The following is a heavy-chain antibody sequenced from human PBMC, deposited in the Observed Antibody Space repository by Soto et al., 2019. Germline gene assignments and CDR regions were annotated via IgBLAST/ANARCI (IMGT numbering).Heavy chain of an antibody. Sequence: QVQLVQSGAEVKKPGASVKVSCKASGYTFTSYDINWVRQATGQGLEWMGWMNPNSGNTGYAQKFQGRVTMTRNTSISTAEMGRSRLRSEDTAVCYCGRGGGSWGSGWGYYYYCMDVWGQGTTVTVSS. V-gene: IGHV1-8*01. CDR3: GRGGGSWGSGWGYYYYCMDV. D-gene: IGHD3-16*01. J-gene: IGHJ6*02. CDR2: MNPNSGNT. CDR1: GYTFTSYD.